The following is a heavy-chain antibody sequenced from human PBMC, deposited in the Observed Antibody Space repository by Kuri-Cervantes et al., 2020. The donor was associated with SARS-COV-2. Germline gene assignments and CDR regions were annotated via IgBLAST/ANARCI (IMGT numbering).Heavy chain of an antibody. D-gene: IGHD2-15*01. Sequence: GGSLRLSCAASGFTVSSNYMSWVRQAPGKGLEWVSVIYSGGSTYYADSVKGRFTISRDNAKNSLYLQMNSLRDEDTAVYYCARGRVGYCSGSSCYLTFDYWGQGTLVTVSS. CDR3: ARGRVGYCSGSSCYLTFDY. J-gene: IGHJ4*02. CDR2: IYSGGST. CDR1: GFTVSSNY. V-gene: IGHV3-53*01.